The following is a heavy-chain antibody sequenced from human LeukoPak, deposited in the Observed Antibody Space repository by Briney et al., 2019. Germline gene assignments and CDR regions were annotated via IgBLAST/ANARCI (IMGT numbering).Heavy chain of an antibody. J-gene: IGHJ4*02. Sequence: PGGSLRLSCTASGFTFGDYGMSWVRQAPGKGLEWVGRIRRKIDGGTVDYAPPVRGRFTISRDDSNSTLYLEMNSLKTEDTAEYYCTTVHASGCPGNYWGQGALVTVSS. D-gene: IGHD6-19*01. CDR1: GFTFGDYG. CDR3: TTVHASGCPGNY. CDR2: IRRKIDGGTV. V-gene: IGHV3-15*01.